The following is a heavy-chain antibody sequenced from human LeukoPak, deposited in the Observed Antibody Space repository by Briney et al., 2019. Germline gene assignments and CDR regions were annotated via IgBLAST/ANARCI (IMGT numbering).Heavy chain of an antibody. CDR1: GGSFSGYY. Sequence: LSLTCAVYGGSFSGYYWSWIRQAPGKGLEWVSYISSSGNTIYYADSVKGRFTISRDNAKNSLYLQMNSLRAEDTAVYYCARDFRAAFDPWGQGTLVTVSS. J-gene: IGHJ5*02. CDR3: ARDFRAAFDP. CDR2: ISSSGNTI. D-gene: IGHD3-10*01. V-gene: IGHV3-11*01.